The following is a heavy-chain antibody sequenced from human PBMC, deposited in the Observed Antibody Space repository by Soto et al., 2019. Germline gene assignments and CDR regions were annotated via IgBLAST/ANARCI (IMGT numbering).Heavy chain of an antibody. D-gene: IGHD3-16*01. Sequence: QVQLVESGGGVVQTGRSLRPSCTASGFNFGNYGMHWVRQPPGKGLEWVAVTPDDGSYQYYADSVKGRFTISRDNSKNTLYLQMNSLRAEDTAVYYCVIDDEYDDNGFDYWGQGILVTVSS. CDR2: TPDDGSYQ. CDR1: GFNFGNYG. CDR3: VIDDEYDDNGFDY. V-gene: IGHV3-33*01. J-gene: IGHJ4*02.